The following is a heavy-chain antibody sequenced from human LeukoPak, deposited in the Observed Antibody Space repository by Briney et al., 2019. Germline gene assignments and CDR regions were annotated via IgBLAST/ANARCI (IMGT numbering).Heavy chain of an antibody. J-gene: IGHJ5*02. V-gene: IGHV4-38-2*01. D-gene: IGHD3-3*01. Sequence: SETLSLTCAVSGYSISSGYYWGWTRQPPGKGLEWIGSIYHGGSTYYNPSLKSRVTISVDTSKNQFSLKLSSVTAADTAVYYWGRGGGLRFLEWLLKAWGQGTLVTVSS. CDR1: GYSISSGYY. CDR3: GRGGGLRFLEWLLKA. CDR2: IYHGGST.